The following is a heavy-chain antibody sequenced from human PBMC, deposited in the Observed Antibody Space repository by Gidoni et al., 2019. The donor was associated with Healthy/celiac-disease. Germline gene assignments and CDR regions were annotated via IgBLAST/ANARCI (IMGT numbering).Heavy chain of an antibody. Sequence: QVQLQESGPGLVKPSETLSLTCTVSGGSISSYYWSWIRQPPGKGLEWIGYIYYSGSTNYNPSLKSRVTLSVDTSKNQFSLKLSSVTAADTAVYYCARDLAAAGHYYGMDVWGKGTTVTVSS. CDR1: GGSISSYY. CDR2: IYYSGST. J-gene: IGHJ6*04. CDR3: ARDLAAAGHYYGMDV. D-gene: IGHD6-13*01. V-gene: IGHV4-59*01.